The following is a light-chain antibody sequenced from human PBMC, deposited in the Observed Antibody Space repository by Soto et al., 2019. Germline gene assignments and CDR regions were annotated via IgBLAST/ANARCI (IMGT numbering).Light chain of an antibody. Sequence: AIPMTQSPSTLSASVGDTVTVTCRASQGISGALAWYQQKPGRAPTLLIYDASSLESGVPSRFSGSESGTDFTLTISSLQAEDFATYYCQQFHTYPVTFGQGTRLEI. CDR3: QQFHTYPVT. CDR1: QGISGA. V-gene: IGKV1-13*02. CDR2: DAS. J-gene: IGKJ5*01.